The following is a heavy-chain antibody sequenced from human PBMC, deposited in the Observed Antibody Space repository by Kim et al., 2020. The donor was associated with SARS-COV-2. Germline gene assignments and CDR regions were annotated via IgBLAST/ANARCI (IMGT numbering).Heavy chain of an antibody. V-gene: IGHV3-30*18. Sequence: GGSLRLSCAASGFTFSSYGMHWVRQAPGKGLEWVAVISYDGSNKYYADSVKGRFTISRDNSKNTLYLQMNSLRAEDTAVYYCAKDGHSSSWYGVGGNWGQGTLVTVSS. CDR1: GFTFSSYG. CDR3: AKDGHSSSWYGVGGN. CDR2: ISYDGSNK. D-gene: IGHD6-13*01. J-gene: IGHJ4*02.